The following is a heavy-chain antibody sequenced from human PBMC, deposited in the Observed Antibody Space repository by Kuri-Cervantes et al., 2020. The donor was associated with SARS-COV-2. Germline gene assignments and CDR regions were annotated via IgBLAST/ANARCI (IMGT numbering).Heavy chain of an antibody. V-gene: IGHV1-18*01. J-gene: IGHJ6*03. CDR3: ARESSDGRYYVSRGLNYYYYYMDV. Sequence: ASVKVSCKASGYTFTSYGISRVRQAPGQGLEWMGWISAYNGNTNYAQKLQGRVTMTTDTSTSTAYMELRSLRSDDTAVYYCARESSDGRYYVSRGLNYYYYYMDVWGKGTTVTVSS. CDR1: GYTFTSYG. CDR2: ISAYNGNT. D-gene: IGHD1-26*01.